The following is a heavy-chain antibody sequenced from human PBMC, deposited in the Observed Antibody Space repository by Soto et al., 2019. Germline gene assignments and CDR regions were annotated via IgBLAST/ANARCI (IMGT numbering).Heavy chain of an antibody. J-gene: IGHJ6*02. CDR2: IIPIFGTA. V-gene: IGHV1-69*06. CDR1: GGTFSSYA. Sequence: QVQLVQSGAEVKKPGSAVKGACKASGGTFSSYAISWVRQAPGPGLEWMGGIIPIFGTANYAQKIQGRVTITADKSTSTAYMELSSLRSEDTAVYYCARIEGLQPGGYGMDVWGQGTTVTVSS. D-gene: IGHD4-4*01. CDR3: ARIEGLQPGGYGMDV.